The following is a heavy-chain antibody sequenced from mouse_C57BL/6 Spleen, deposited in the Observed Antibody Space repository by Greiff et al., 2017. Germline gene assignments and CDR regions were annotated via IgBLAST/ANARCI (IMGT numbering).Heavy chain of an antibody. J-gene: IGHJ1*03. CDR2: INPNYGTT. D-gene: IGHD1-1*01. Sequence: EVQLQESGPELVKPGASVTISCKASGYSFTDYNMNWVKQSNGKSLEWIGVINPNYGTTSYNQKFKGKATLTVDQSSSTAYMQLNSLTSEDSAVYYCARSYYGSSYPYWYFDVWGTGTTVTVSS. CDR3: ARSYYGSSYPYWYFDV. V-gene: IGHV1-39*01. CDR1: GYSFTDYN.